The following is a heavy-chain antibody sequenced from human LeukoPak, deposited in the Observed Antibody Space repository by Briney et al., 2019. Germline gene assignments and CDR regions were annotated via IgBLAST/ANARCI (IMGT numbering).Heavy chain of an antibody. CDR3: AGFFYDNSGDAFDI. J-gene: IGHJ3*02. Sequence: ASVKVSCKASGGTFSSYAISRVRQAPGQGLEWMGRIIPIYGSANYAQKFQGRVTITSDESTRTVYMELSSLRPEDSAMYYCAGFFYDNSGDAFDIWGQGTILTVSS. V-gene: IGHV1-69*13. D-gene: IGHD2/OR15-2a*01. CDR2: IIPIYGSA. CDR1: GGTFSSYA.